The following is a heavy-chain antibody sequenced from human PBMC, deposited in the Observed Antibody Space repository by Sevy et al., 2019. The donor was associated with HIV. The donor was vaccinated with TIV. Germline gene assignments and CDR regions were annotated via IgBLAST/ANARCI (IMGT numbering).Heavy chain of an antibody. D-gene: IGHD1-20*01. V-gene: IGHV3-21*01. Sequence: GGSLRLSCAASGFTFRSYSMNWVRQAPGRGLEWVSSITSSSSFIFYADSVKGRFTISRDNAKNSRFLQMNSLRAGDTAVYYCARPTSGLSEYEPLDNARFYGMDVWGQGTTVTVSS. CDR3: ARPTSGLSEYEPLDNARFYGMDV. CDR1: GFTFRSYS. CDR2: ITSSSSFI. J-gene: IGHJ6*02.